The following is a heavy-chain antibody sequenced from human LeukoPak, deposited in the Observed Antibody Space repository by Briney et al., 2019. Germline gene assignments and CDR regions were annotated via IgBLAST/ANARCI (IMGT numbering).Heavy chain of an antibody. CDR2: IWYDGSNK. D-gene: IGHD1-26*01. J-gene: IGHJ4*02. V-gene: IGHV3-33*01. CDR3: ARDDVGYFDY. CDR1: GFTFSSYG. Sequence: PGRSLRLSCAASGFTFSSYGMHWVRQAPGEGLEWVAVIWYDGSNKYYADSVKGRFTISRDNSKNTLYLQMNSLRAEDTAVYYCARDDVGYFDYWGQGTLVTVSS.